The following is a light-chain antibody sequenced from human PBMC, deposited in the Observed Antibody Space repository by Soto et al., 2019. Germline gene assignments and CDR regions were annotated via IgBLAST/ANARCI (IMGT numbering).Light chain of an antibody. V-gene: IGKV1-39*01. J-gene: IGKJ2*01. Sequence: DIQMTQSPSSLSASVGDRVTITCRASQSINSYLNWYQQKPGKAPKLLIYAASSLQSGVPSRFSGSGSGTDFTLTISSLQPEDFATYYCQQSYSTPQTFGQGTKLEI. CDR2: AAS. CDR3: QQSYSTPQT. CDR1: QSINSY.